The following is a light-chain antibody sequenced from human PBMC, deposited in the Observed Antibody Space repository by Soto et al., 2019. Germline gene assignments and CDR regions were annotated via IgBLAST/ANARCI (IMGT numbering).Light chain of an antibody. J-gene: IGKJ1*01. CDR2: GAS. CDR1: QSVSSSY. Sequence: EIVLTQSPGTLSLSPGERATLSCRASQSVSSSYLAWYQQKPGQAPRLLIYGASSRATGIPDRFSGSGAGTDCTLTISRLEPEDFAVYYCQQDGSPWTFGQGTKVEIK. V-gene: IGKV3-20*01. CDR3: QQDGSPWT.